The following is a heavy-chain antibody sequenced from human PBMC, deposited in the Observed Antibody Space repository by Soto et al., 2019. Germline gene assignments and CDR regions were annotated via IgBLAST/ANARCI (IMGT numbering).Heavy chain of an antibody. CDR1: GFTFSSYA. Sequence: GGSLRLSCAASGFTFSSYAMSWVRQAPGKGLEWVSAISGSGGSTYYADSVKGRFTISRDNSKNTLYLQMNSLRAEDTAVYYFAKDQKDDSSGYYYSSEIDYWGQGTLVTVSS. D-gene: IGHD3-22*01. J-gene: IGHJ4*02. CDR2: ISGSGGST. CDR3: AKDQKDDSSGYYYSSEIDY. V-gene: IGHV3-23*01.